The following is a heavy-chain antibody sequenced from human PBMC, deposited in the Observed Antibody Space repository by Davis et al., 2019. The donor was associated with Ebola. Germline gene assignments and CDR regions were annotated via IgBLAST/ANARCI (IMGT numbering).Heavy chain of an antibody. D-gene: IGHD3-9*01. J-gene: IGHJ4*02. Sequence: SLKISCAASGFTFDDYAMHWVRQAPGKGLEWVSAISGSGGSTYYADSVKGRFTISRDNAKNSLYLQMNSLRAEDTAVYYCARDDNYDILTGYYTHWGQGTLVTVSS. CDR3: ARDDNYDILTGYYTH. V-gene: IGHV3-9*01. CDR2: ISGSGGST. CDR1: GFTFDDYA.